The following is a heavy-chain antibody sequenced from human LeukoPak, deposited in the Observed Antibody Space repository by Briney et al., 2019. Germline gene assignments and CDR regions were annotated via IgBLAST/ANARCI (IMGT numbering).Heavy chain of an antibody. CDR3: ARLGQNWT. V-gene: IGHV5-51*01. Sequence: HGASLQISCKGSGYRFTSYWIGWVRQLPGKGPEWMGIIYPGDSDTRYSPSFQGQVTISADKSISTAYLQWSSLKASDTAMYYCARLGQNWTWGQGTLVTVSS. D-gene: IGHD1-1*01. CDR2: IYPGDSDT. J-gene: IGHJ5*02. CDR1: GYRFTSYW.